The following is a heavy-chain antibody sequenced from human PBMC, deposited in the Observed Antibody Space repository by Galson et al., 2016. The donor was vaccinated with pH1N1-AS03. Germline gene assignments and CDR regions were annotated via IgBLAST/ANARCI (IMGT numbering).Heavy chain of an antibody. V-gene: IGHV3-21*01. CDR2: ISRSSSYT. CDR3: ARPKNGGNSQVNVFDL. D-gene: IGHD4-23*01. Sequence: SLRLSCAASGFTFSTYGMNWVRQAPGKGLEWVSSISRSSSYTYYADSVEGRFTISRVNAENSLYLQMNSLRDEDTAVYYCARPKNGGNSQVNVFDLWGQGTMVTVSS. J-gene: IGHJ3*01. CDR1: GFTFSTYG.